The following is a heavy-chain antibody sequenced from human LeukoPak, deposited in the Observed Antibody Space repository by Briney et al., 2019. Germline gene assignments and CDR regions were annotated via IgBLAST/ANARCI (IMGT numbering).Heavy chain of an antibody. J-gene: IGHJ4*02. CDR2: INSDGSST. D-gene: IGHD5-18*01. Sequence: GGSLRLSCAASGFTFSNYWMHWVRQAPGKGLVWVSRINSDGSSTTSADSVKGRFTISRDNSKNTLYLQMNSLRAEDTAVYYCAREAEGVDTAIFDYWGQGTLVTVSS. V-gene: IGHV3-74*01. CDR1: GFTFSNYW. CDR3: AREAEGVDTAIFDY.